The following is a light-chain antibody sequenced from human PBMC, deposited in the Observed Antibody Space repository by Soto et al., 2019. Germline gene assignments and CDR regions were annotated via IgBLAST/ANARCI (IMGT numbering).Light chain of an antibody. CDR1: QSVRSNY. J-gene: IGKJ1*01. Sequence: EIVLTQSPGTLSLSPGERATLSCRASQSVRSNYLAWYRQKPGQAPRLLIYGASSRATGIPDRFSGSGSGTDFTLTISRLEPEDFAVYYCQQYVSAPWTFGQGTKVEIK. V-gene: IGKV3-20*01. CDR3: QQYVSAPWT. CDR2: GAS.